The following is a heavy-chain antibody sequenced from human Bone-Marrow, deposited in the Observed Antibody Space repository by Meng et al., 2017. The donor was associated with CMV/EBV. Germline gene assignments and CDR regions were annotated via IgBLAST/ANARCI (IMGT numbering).Heavy chain of an antibody. D-gene: IGHD6-13*01. CDR1: GFGFSTYH. CDR2: ISSDSSLK. J-gene: IGHJ4*02. CDR3: AREVAAAGDY. Sequence: GESLKISCVASGFGFSTYHMNWVRQAPGKGLQWLSYISSDSSLKYYADYVKGRFTISRDNAKNSLYLQMNSLRAEDTAVYYCAREVAAAGDYWGQGTLVTVSS. V-gene: IGHV3-48*04.